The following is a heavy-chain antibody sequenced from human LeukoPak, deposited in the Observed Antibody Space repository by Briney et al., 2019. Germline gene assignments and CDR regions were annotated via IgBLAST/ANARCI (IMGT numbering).Heavy chain of an antibody. D-gene: IGHD3-10*01. CDR2: IRQDGSEK. CDR3: ARSMVRGVIITHLFDY. J-gene: IGHJ4*02. Sequence: PGGSLRLSCAASGFTFSSYWMSWVRQAPGKGLEWVANIRQDGSEKYYVDSVKGRFTISRDNAKNSLYLQMNSLRAEDTAVYYCARSMVRGVIITHLFDYWGQGTLVTVSS. CDR1: GFTFSSYW. V-gene: IGHV3-7*01.